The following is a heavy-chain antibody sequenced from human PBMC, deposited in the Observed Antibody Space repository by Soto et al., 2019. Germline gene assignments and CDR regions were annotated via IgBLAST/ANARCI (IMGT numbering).Heavy chain of an antibody. J-gene: IGHJ5*02. CDR1: GYTFTSYA. Sequence: ASVKVSCKASGYTFTSYAMHWVRQAPGQRLEWMGWINAGNGNTKYPQKFQGRVTITRDTSASTAYMELSSLRSEDTAVYYCARDHTIWNWFDPWGQGTLVTVSS. D-gene: IGHD2-2*01. V-gene: IGHV1-3*01. CDR2: INAGNGNT. CDR3: ARDHTIWNWFDP.